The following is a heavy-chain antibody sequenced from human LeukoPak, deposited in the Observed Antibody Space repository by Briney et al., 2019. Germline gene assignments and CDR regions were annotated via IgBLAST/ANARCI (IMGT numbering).Heavy chain of an antibody. Sequence: GLMRLSCAASRFTFSSYAMSWVRQAPGKGLEWVSAISDSGGSTYYADSVKGRFTISRDNAKNTRYLQMNSLRAEDTAVYYCARPIAVAGGRNYYYYGMDVWGQGTTVTVSS. CDR2: ISDSGGST. V-gene: IGHV3-23*01. J-gene: IGHJ6*02. CDR3: ARPIAVAGGRNYYYYGMDV. CDR1: RFTFSSYA. D-gene: IGHD6-19*01.